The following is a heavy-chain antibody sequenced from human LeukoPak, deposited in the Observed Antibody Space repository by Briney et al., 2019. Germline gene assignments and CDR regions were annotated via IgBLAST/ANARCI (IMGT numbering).Heavy chain of an antibody. CDR2: FYNSGRS. D-gene: IGHD3-16*01. J-gene: IGHJ4*02. Sequence: PSETLSLTCTVSDDSISDYYRGWIRQPPGKGLERIGYFYNSGRSTYNPSLKSRVTISADTSKNHFSPKLNSVTTADTAVYYCTRGAGWLIDYWGQGILVTVSS. CDR3: TRGAGWLIDY. CDR1: DDSISDYY. V-gene: IGHV4-59*01.